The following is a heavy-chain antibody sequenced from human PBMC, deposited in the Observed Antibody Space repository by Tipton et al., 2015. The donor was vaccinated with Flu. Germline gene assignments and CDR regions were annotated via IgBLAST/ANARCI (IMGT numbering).Heavy chain of an antibody. Sequence: TLSLTCTVSGGSISSSSYYWGWIRQPPGKGLEWIGSIYYSGSTYYNPSLKSRITISVDTSKNQFSLKLSSVTAADTAVYYCARNDFWSGYHLYYYYYYGMDVWGQGTPVTVSS. CDR1: GGSISSSSYY. CDR2: IYYSGST. V-gene: IGHV4-39*01. D-gene: IGHD3-3*01. J-gene: IGHJ6*02. CDR3: ARNDFWSGYHLYYYYYYGMDV.